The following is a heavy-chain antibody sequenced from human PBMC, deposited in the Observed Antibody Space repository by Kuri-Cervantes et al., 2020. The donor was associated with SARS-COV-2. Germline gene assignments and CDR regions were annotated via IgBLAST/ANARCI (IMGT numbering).Heavy chain of an antibody. CDR3: AKCPRTGVPGTSGED. D-gene: IGHD1/OR15-1a*01. J-gene: IGHJ4*02. Sequence: GGSLRLSCAASGFTFSSYGMHWVRQAPGKGLEWVAVIWYDGSNKYYADSVKGRFTISRDNSKNTLYLQMNSLRAEDTAVYYCAKCPRTGVPGTSGEDWGQGTLVTVSS. V-gene: IGHV3-33*06. CDR2: IWYDGSNK. CDR1: GFTFSSYG.